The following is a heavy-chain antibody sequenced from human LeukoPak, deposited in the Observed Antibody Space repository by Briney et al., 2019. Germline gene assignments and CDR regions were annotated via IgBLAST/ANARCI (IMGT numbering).Heavy chain of an antibody. CDR3: ARVGIAVADTDY. J-gene: IGHJ4*02. CDR2: ISSSGSTI. D-gene: IGHD6-19*01. V-gene: IGHV3-48*03. CDR1: GFTFSSYE. Sequence: TGGSLRLSCAASGFTFSSYEMNWVRQAPGEGLEWVSYISSSGSTIYYADSVKGRFTISRDNAKSSLYLQMNSLRAEDTAVYYCARVGIAVADTDYWGQGTLVTVSS.